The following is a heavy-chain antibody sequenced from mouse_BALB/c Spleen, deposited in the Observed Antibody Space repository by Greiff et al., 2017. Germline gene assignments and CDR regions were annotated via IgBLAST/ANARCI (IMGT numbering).Heavy chain of an antibody. CDR3: AREGYGNYPFAD. V-gene: IGHV5-17*02. CDR1: GFTFSSFG. D-gene: IGHD2-10*02. Sequence: EVKLMESGRGLVQPGGSRKLTCAVSGFTFSSFGMHWVRQAPEKGLEWVAYISSGSSTIYYADTVKGRFTIARDNPKHTLFLQMTNLGSEDTAMYYCAREGYGNYPFADWGQGTLVTVSA. CDR2: ISSGSSTI. J-gene: IGHJ3*01.